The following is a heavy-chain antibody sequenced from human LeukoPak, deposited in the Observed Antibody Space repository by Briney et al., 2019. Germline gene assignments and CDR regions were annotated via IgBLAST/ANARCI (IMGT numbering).Heavy chain of an antibody. J-gene: IGHJ3*02. Sequence: PGGSLRLSCAASGFTFSSYEMNWVRQAPGKGLEWVSSISSSSSYIYYADSVKGRFTISRDNAKNSLYLQMNSLRAEDTAVYYCARPRSYEHSGAFDIWGQGTMVTVSS. V-gene: IGHV3-21*01. CDR2: ISSSSSYI. CDR3: ARPRSYEHSGAFDI. D-gene: IGHD1-26*01. CDR1: GFTFSSYE.